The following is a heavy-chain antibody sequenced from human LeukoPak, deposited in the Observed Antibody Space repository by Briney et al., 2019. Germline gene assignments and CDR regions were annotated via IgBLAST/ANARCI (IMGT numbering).Heavy chain of an antibody. Sequence: SVKVSCKASGGTFSSYAIRWVRQAPGQGLEWMGGIIPIFGTANYAQKLQGRVTMTTDTSTSTAYMELRSLRSDDTAVYYCARARYYEIPFDYWGQGTLVTVSS. D-gene: IGHD3-22*01. J-gene: IGHJ4*02. CDR2: IIPIFGTA. V-gene: IGHV1-69*05. CDR3: ARARYYEIPFDY. CDR1: GGTFSSYA.